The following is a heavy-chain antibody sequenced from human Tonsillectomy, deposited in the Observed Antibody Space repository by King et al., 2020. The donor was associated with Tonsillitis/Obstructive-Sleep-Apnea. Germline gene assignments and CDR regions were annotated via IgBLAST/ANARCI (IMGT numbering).Heavy chain of an antibody. Sequence: VQLVESGGGLVQPGGSLRLSCAASGFTFRSYAMSWVRQAPGKGLEWVSAISGSGGSTYYADSVKGRFTISRDNSKNTLYLQMNSLRAEDTAVYYCAKGEHNYYDIPGYYFDYWGQGTLVTVSS. J-gene: IGHJ4*02. CDR1: GFTFRSYA. V-gene: IGHV3-23*04. D-gene: IGHD3-22*01. CDR2: ISGSGGST. CDR3: AKGEHNYYDIPGYYFDY.